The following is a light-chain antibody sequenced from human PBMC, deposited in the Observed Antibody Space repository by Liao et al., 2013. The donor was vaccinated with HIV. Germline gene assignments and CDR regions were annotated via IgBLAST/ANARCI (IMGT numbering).Light chain of an antibody. CDR2: YND. Sequence: SYVLTQPPSVSVVPGETARMPCGGIKIGSLSVHWYQQKPGQAPVLVISYNDDRPSGIPERFSGSNSGNTATLTISRVEGGDEADYYCQVWDSSSDHCVFGGGTKLTVL. V-gene: IGLV3-21*04. CDR3: QVWDSSSDHCV. J-gene: IGLJ3*02. CDR1: KIGSLS.